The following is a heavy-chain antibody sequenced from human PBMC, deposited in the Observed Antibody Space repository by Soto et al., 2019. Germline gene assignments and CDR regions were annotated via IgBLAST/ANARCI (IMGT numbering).Heavy chain of an antibody. CDR3: ARDMRVTAAISYYYGMDV. V-gene: IGHV3-30-3*01. CDR2: ISYDGSTQ. CDR1: GFTFNIYS. J-gene: IGHJ6*02. Sequence: VQLVESGGGVVQPGGSLRLSCAASGFTFNIYSIHWVRQTPGRGLEWVGVISYDGSTQYYADSVKGRFTISRDNSNDTLDLQLNSLRTEDTGVYYCARDMRVTAAISYYYGMDVWGRGTTVTVSS. D-gene: IGHD6-13*01.